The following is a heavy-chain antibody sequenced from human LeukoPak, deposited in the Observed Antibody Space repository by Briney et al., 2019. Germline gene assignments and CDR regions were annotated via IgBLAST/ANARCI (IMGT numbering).Heavy chain of an antibody. CDR2: ISSSSSTI. Sequence: PGGSLRLSCAASGFTFSSYSMNWVRQAPGKGLEWVSYISSSSSTIYYADSVKGRFTISRDNAKNSLYLQMISLRAEDTAVYYCAKERKLLPFDCWGQGTLVTVSS. CDR3: AKERKLLPFDC. V-gene: IGHV3-48*01. CDR1: GFTFSSYS. J-gene: IGHJ4*02. D-gene: IGHD4-23*01.